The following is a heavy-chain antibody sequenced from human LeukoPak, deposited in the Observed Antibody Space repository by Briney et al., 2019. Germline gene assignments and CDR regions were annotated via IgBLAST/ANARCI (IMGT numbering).Heavy chain of an antibody. J-gene: IGHJ4*02. CDR2: ISSSGSTI. Sequence: GGSLRLSCAASGFTFSSYEMNWVRQAPGKGLEWVSYISSSGSTIYYADSVKGRFTISRDNAKNSLYLQMNSLRAEDTAVYYCARESGSYYVFDYWGQGTLVTVCS. D-gene: IGHD1-26*01. CDR3: ARESGSYYVFDY. CDR1: GFTFSSYE. V-gene: IGHV3-48*03.